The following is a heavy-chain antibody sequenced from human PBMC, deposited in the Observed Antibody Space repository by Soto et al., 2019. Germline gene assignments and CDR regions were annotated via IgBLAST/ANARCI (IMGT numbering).Heavy chain of an antibody. CDR3: ATDVRATYYYDSSGSLDY. Sequence: ASVKVSCKASGYTFTSYYMHWVRQAPGQGLEWMGIINPSGGSTSYAQKFQGRVTMTRDTSTSTVYMELSSLRSEDTAVYYCATDVRATYYYDSSGSLDYWGQGTLVTVSS. V-gene: IGHV1-46*01. D-gene: IGHD3-22*01. CDR1: GYTFTSYY. CDR2: INPSGGST. J-gene: IGHJ4*02.